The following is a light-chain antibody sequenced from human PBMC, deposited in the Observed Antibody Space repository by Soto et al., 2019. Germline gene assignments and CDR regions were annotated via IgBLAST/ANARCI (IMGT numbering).Light chain of an antibody. CDR2: AAS. CDR3: QQSYSTPPWT. CDR1: QSISRY. J-gene: IGKJ1*01. V-gene: IGKV1-39*01. Sequence: IKMAQSPSSLSASVGDRVTITCRASQSISRYLHWYQQKPGKAPKLLIYAASTLQSGVPSRFSGSGSGTDFTLTITSLQPEDFATYYCQQSYSTPPWTFGQGTKVDIK.